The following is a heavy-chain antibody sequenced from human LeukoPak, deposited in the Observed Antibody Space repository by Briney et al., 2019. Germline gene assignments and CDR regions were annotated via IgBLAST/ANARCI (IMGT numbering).Heavy chain of an antibody. D-gene: IGHD3-10*01. CDR3: TRGHGSGYTNWFDP. CDR2: INPNSGGT. J-gene: IGHJ5*02. Sequence: ASVKVSCKASGYTFTGYYMHWVRQAPGQGLEWMGWINPNSGGTNYAQKFQGRVTMTRDTSISTAYMELSRLRFEDTAVYYCTRGHGSGYTNWFDPWGQGTLVTVSS. V-gene: IGHV1-2*02. CDR1: GYTFTGYY.